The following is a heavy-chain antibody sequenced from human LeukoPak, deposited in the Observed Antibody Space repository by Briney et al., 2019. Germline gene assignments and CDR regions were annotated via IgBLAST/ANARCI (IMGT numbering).Heavy chain of an antibody. J-gene: IGHJ3*02. CDR1: GFTFSSYE. D-gene: IGHD2-21*02. CDR3: AREGAAYCGGDCYFDAFDI. CDR2: ISSSGSTI. Sequence: GGSLRLSCAASGFTFSSYEMNWVRQAPGKGLEWVSYISSSGSTIYYADSVKGRFTISRDNAKNSLYLQMNSLRAEDTAVYYCAREGAAYCGGDCYFDAFDIWGQGTMVTVSS. V-gene: IGHV3-48*03.